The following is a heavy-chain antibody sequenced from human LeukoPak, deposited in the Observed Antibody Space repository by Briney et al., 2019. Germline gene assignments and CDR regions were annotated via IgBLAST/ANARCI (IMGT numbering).Heavy chain of an antibody. Sequence: SETLSLTCAVSSGSISSYNWWSWVRQPPGKGLEWIGEIYHSGSTNYNPSLKSRVTISVDKSKNQFSLKLSSVTAADTAVYYCAREVVVTATNPYFDYWGQGTLVTVSS. CDR1: SGSISSYNW. CDR3: AREVVVTATNPYFDY. J-gene: IGHJ4*02. V-gene: IGHV4-4*02. CDR2: IYHSGST. D-gene: IGHD2-21*02.